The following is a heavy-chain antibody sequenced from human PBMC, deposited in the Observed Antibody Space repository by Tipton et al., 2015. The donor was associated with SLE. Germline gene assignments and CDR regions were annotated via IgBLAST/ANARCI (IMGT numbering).Heavy chain of an antibody. CDR3: VRGSASGYYGMDV. V-gene: IGHV4-39*07. J-gene: IGHJ6*02. CDR2: IYYSGST. CDR1: GGSVSSGSYY. Sequence: TLSLTCTVSGGSVSSGSYYWAWIRQPPGKGPEWIGTIYYSGSTYYYPSLKSRITISVDTSRNQFSLEVRSVTAADTAVYYCVRGSASGYYGMDVWDQGTTVTVSS.